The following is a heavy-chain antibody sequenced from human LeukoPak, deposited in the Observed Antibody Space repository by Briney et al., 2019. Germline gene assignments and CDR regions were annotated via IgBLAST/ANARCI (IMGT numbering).Heavy chain of an antibody. CDR3: AKEGEYYDSSGYYYWLPFDY. CDR2: IKRDGNEK. V-gene: IGHV3-7*03. CDR1: GFTFSSYW. D-gene: IGHD3-22*01. J-gene: IGHJ4*02. Sequence: GGSLRLSCAASGFTFSSYWMNWVRQAPGKGLEWVANIKRDGNEKNYVDSVKGRFSISRDNAKNSLYLQMDSLRAEDTAVYYCAKEGEYYDSSGYYYWLPFDYWGQGTLVTVSS.